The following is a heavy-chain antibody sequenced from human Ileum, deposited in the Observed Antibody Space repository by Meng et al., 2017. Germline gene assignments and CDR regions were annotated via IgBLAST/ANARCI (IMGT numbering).Heavy chain of an antibody. V-gene: IGHV4-4*02. J-gene: IGHJ4*02. CDR2: IYLAGSP. CDR1: GGSISSSFY. D-gene: IGHD2-15*01. Sequence: QVQLQEAGPGLVGPSGTLSLTCTVSGGSISSSFYWSRVRQSPGKGLEWIGQIYLAGSPNYNPSLESRVTISVDKSKNQFSLRLTSVTAADTAIFYCVRHGGKYFDSWGQGTLVTVSS. CDR3: VRHGGKYFDS.